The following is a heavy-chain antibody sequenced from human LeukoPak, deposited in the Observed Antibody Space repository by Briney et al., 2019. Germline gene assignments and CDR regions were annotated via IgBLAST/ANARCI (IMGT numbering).Heavy chain of an antibody. V-gene: IGHV1-18*01. J-gene: IGHJ6*02. CDR3: ARDPSHLYYYYGMDV. CDR1: GYTFTSYG. CDR2: ISAYNGNT. Sequence: GASAKVSCKASGYTFTSYGISWVRQAPGQGLEWMGWISAYNGNTNYAQKLQGRVTMTTDTSTSTAYMELRSLRSDDTAVYYCARDPSHLYYYYGMDVWGQGTTVTVSS.